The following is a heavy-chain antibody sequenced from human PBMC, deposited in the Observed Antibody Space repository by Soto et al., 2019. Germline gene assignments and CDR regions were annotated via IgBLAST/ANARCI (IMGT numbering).Heavy chain of an antibody. CDR2: IYYSGST. D-gene: IGHD3-10*01. CDR3: ATSRFGEPPGHYYMDV. J-gene: IGHJ6*03. CDR1: GGSISSYY. Sequence: SETLSLTCTVSGGSISSYYWSWIRQPPGKGLEWIGYIYYSGSTNYNPSLKSRVTISVDTSKNQFSLKLSSVAAADTAVYYCATSRFGEPPGHYYMDVWGKGTTVTVSS. V-gene: IGHV4-59*08.